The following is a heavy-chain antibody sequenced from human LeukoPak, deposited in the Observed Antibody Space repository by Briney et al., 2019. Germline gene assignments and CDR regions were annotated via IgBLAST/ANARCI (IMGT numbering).Heavy chain of an antibody. CDR2: IIPILGIA. Sequence: GASVKVSCKASGGTFSSYAISWVRQAPGQGLEWMGRIIPILGIANYAQKFQGRVTITADKSTSTAYMELSSLRSEDTAVYYCATIAASDAEYFQHWGQGTLVTVSS. J-gene: IGHJ1*01. CDR1: GGTFSSYA. V-gene: IGHV1-69*04. D-gene: IGHD6-6*01. CDR3: ATIAASDAEYFQH.